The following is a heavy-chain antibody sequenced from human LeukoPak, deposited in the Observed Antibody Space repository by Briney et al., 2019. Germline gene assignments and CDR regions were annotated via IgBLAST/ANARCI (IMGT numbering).Heavy chain of an antibody. J-gene: IGHJ4*02. Sequence: GGSLRLSCAASRFTFNNYEMNWVRQAPGKGLEWVSYISSSGSTIYYADSVKGRFTISRDNAKNSLYLQMNSLRAEHTAVYYCARDGDYHTEEFDYWGQGTLVTVSS. D-gene: IGHD4-17*01. CDR3: ARDGDYHTEEFDY. CDR1: RFTFNNYE. V-gene: IGHV3-48*03. CDR2: ISSSGSTI.